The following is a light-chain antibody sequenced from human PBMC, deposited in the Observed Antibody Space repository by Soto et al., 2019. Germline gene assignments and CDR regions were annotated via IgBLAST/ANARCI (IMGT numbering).Light chain of an antibody. J-gene: IGKJ2*01. Sequence: EIVLTQSPGTLSLSPGERATLSCRASESVSSSTYLAWYQQKPGQAPRLLIYGASSRATGIPDRFSGSGSGTDFNLTISRLEPEDFAVYYCQQYGSSPPYTFGQGTKLEIK. CDR2: GAS. CDR3: QQYGSSPPYT. CDR1: ESVSSSTY. V-gene: IGKV3-20*01.